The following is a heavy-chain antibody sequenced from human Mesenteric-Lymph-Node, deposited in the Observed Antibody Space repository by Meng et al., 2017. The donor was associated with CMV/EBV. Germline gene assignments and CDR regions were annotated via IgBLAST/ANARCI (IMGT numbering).Heavy chain of an antibody. V-gene: IGHV1-2*06. CDR2: INPNSGGT. CDR1: GYTFTGYD. J-gene: IGHJ4*02. CDR3: ARGLLRGRLY. D-gene: IGHD3-10*01. Sequence: KVSSKASGYTFTGYDRHWVRQAPGQGLEWMGRINPNSGGTNYAQKFQGRVTMTRDTSISTAYMELSRLRSDDTAVYYCARGLLRGRLYWGQGTLVTVSS.